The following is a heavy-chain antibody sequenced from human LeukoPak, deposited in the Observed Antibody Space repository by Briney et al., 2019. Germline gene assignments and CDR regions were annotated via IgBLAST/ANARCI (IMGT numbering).Heavy chain of an antibody. J-gene: IGHJ4*02. CDR2: ISSSGSTI. V-gene: IGHV3-48*03. CDR1: GFTFSSYE. D-gene: IGHD3-22*01. CDR3: ARDNYYDSSGSFGY. Sequence: GGSLRLSCAASGFTFSSYEMNWVRQAPGKGLEWVSYISSSGSTIYYADSVKGRFTISRDNAKNSLYLQMNSLRAEDTAVYYCARDNYYDSSGSFGYWGQGTLVTVSS.